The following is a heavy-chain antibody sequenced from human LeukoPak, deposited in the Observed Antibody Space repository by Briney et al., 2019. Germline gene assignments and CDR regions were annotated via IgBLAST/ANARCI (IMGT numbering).Heavy chain of an antibody. CDR1: GFTFKKTW. Sequence: GGSLRLSCAASGFTFKKTWMAWVRQAPGKGLEWVANINDDEKEEKYVDSVNGRFTISRDNVRNSLFLQLNSLRVEDTAIYYCARDPEYGALNSWGRGTLVRVSS. J-gene: IGHJ4*02. CDR3: ARDPEYGALNS. CDR2: INDDEKEE. V-gene: IGHV3-7*01. D-gene: IGHD4-17*01.